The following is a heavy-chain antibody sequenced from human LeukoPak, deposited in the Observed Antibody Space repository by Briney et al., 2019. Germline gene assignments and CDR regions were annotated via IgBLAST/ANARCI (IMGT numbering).Heavy chain of an antibody. CDR1: GFTFSSYG. CDR3: AKTLSNYYGSGPSSAYFDY. V-gene: IGHV3-30*18. D-gene: IGHD3-10*01. CDR2: ISYDGSNK. J-gene: IGHJ4*02. Sequence: GGSLRLSCAASGFTFSSYGMHWVRQAPGKGLEWVAVISYDGSNKYYANSVKGRFTISRDNSKNTLYLQMNSLRAEDTAVYYCAKTLSNYYGSGPSSAYFDYWGQGTLVTVSS.